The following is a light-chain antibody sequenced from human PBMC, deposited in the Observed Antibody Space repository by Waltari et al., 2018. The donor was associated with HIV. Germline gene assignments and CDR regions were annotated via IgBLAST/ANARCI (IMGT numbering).Light chain of an antibody. Sequence: QSVLTQPPSASGTPGQRVTISCSGSISDIGSNTVNWYQQLPGTAPKLLIYSNDQRHSGVPDRFSGSKSGTSAALAISGLRSEDEADYYCATWDDSLDGPMFGGGTKLTVL. CDR1: ISDIGSNT. CDR3: ATWDDSLDGPM. CDR2: SND. V-gene: IGLV1-44*01. J-gene: IGLJ3*02.